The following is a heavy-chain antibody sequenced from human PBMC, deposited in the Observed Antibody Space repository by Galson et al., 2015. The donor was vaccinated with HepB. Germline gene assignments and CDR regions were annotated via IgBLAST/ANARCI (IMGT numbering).Heavy chain of an antibody. CDR1: GFTFSSYG. J-gene: IGHJ4*02. D-gene: IGHD6-13*01. Sequence: SLRLSCAASGFTFSSYGMHWVRQAPGKGLEWVAVISYDGSNKYYADSVKGRFTISRDNSKNTLYLQMNSLRAEDTAVYYCAKAGYIAAAGTVDYWGQGTLVTVSS. CDR2: ISYDGSNK. CDR3: AKAGYIAAAGTVDY. V-gene: IGHV3-30*18.